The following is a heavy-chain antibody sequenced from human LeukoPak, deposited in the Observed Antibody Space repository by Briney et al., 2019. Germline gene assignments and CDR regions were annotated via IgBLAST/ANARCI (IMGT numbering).Heavy chain of an antibody. J-gene: IGHJ6*02. V-gene: IGHV3-53*01. CDR1: GFTVSSNY. CDR2: IYSGGST. CDR3: ARDREGYYGMDV. Sequence: PGGSLRLSCAASGFTVSSNYMSWVRQATGEGLEWVSVIYSGGSTYYADSVKGRSTISRDNSKNTLYLQMNSLRAEDTAVYYCARDREGYYGMDVWGQGTTVTVCS.